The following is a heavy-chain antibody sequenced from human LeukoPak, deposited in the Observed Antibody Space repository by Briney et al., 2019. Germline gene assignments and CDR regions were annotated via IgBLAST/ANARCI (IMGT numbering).Heavy chain of an antibody. Sequence: GRSLRLSCAASGFTFSSYAMSWVRQAPGKGLEWVSAISGSGGSTYYADSVKGRFTISRDNSKNTLYLQMNSLRAEDTAVYYCAYVDTAMVSPFDYWGQGTLVTVSS. CDR3: AYVDTAMVSPFDY. CDR2: ISGSGGST. J-gene: IGHJ4*02. D-gene: IGHD5-18*01. CDR1: GFTFSSYA. V-gene: IGHV3-23*01.